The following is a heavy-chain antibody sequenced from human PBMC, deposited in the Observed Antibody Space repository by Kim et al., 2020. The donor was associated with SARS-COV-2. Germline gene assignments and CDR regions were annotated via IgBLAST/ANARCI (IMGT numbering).Heavy chain of an antibody. J-gene: IGHJ2*01. CDR3: ARDGIVDNRYFDL. V-gene: IGHV1-69*04. Sequence: KYEGRVTITADKPTSKAYMELSSLRSEDTAVYYCARDGIVDNRYFDLWGRGTLVTVSS. D-gene: IGHD1-26*01.